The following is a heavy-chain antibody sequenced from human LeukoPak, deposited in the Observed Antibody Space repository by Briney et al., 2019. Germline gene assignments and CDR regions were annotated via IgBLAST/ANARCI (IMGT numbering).Heavy chain of an antibody. D-gene: IGHD2-2*01. V-gene: IGHV1-2*04. J-gene: IGHJ4*02. Sequence: GASVKVSCKASGYTFTGHYMHWVRQAPGQGLEWMGWINPNSGGTNYAQKFQGWVTMTRDTSISTAYMELSRLRSDDTAVYYCARDHCSSTSCLVMDYWGQGTLVTVSS. CDR2: INPNSGGT. CDR3: ARDHCSSTSCLVMDY. CDR1: GYTFTGHY.